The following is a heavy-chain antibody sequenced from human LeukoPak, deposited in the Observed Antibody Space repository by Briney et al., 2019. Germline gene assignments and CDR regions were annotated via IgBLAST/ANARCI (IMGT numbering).Heavy chain of an antibody. V-gene: IGHV7-4-1*02. J-gene: IGHJ5*02. CDR3: AREDCSSTSCYINWSDP. CDR1: GYTFTSYA. Sequence: ASVKVSCKASGYTFTSYAMNWVRQAPGQGLEWMGWINTNTGNPTYAQGFTGRFVFSLDTSVSTAYLQISSLKAEDTAVYYCAREDCSSTSCYINWSDPWGQGTLVTVSS. D-gene: IGHD2-2*01. CDR2: INTNTGNP.